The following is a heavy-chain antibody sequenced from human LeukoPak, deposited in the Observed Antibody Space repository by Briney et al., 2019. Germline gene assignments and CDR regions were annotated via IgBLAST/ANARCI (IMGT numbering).Heavy chain of an antibody. Sequence: GGSLRLSCAASGFTFDDYAMHWVRHAPGKGLEWVSGISWNSGSIVYAHSVKGRFNISRDNAKNSLYLQMNRLRAEDTALYYCAKGASPYYDSSGYYYGAFDYWGQGTLVTVSS. J-gene: IGHJ4*02. CDR3: AKGASPYYDSSGYYYGAFDY. CDR1: GFTFDDYA. CDR2: ISWNSGSI. D-gene: IGHD3-22*01. V-gene: IGHV3-9*01.